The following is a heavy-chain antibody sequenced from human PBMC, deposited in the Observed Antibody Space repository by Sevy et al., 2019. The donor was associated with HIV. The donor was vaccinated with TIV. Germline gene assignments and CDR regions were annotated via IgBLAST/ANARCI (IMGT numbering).Heavy chain of an antibody. CDR1: GFTFSSYA. J-gene: IGHJ4*02. Sequence: GGSLRLSCAASGFTFSSYAMHWVRQAPGKGLEWVAVISYDGSNKYYADSVKGRFTISRDNSKNTLYLQMNSVRAEDTAVYYCARDSTYCSGSYYNGEFDYWGQGTLVTVSS. V-gene: IGHV3-30*04. D-gene: IGHD3-10*01. CDR3: ARDSTYCSGSYYNGEFDY. CDR2: ISYDGSNK.